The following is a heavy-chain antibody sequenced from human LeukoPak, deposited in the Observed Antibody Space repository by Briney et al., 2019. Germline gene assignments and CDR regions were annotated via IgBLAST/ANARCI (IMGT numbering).Heavy chain of an antibody. D-gene: IGHD3-10*01. CDR2: INHSGST. CDR1: GGSFSGYY. V-gene: IGHV4-34*01. Sequence: PSETLSLTCAVYGGSFSGYYWSWLRQPPGKGLEWIGEINHSGSTNYNPSLKSRATISVDTSKNQFSLKLSSVTAADTAVYYCARQRGYNPYYYGSGSYGGNPFDYWGQGTLVTVSS. CDR3: ARQRGYNPYYYGSGSYGGNPFDY. J-gene: IGHJ4*02.